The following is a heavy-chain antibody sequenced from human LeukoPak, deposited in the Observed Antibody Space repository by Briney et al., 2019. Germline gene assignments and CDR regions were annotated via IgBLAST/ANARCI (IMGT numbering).Heavy chain of an antibody. D-gene: IGHD4-17*01. CDR3: ARDLDYGATPHWFAT. CDR2: ISSSSSYM. V-gene: IGHV3-21*01. Sequence: GGSLRLSCAASGFTFSDYNMNWVRQAPGKGLEWVSSISSSSSYMYYADSVQGRFTISRDNAKNSLYLQMNSLRAEDTAVYYCARDLDYGATPHWFATWGQGTLVTVSS. J-gene: IGHJ5*02. CDR1: GFTFSDYN.